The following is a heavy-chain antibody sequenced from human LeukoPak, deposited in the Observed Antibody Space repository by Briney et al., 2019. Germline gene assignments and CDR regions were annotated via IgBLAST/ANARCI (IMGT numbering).Heavy chain of an antibody. Sequence: GGSLRLFCGASVLTFRRNYMRWVRQAPGKGLECVSVIYRGGRTYYADAVKGRFTMSRDNSKNTVYLQMNSLTAEDTAVYYFAGDFETGGYYYYGMDVWGQGTTVTVSS. CDR3: AGDFETGGYYYYGMDV. D-gene: IGHD3-10*01. CDR2: IYRGGRT. CDR1: VLTFRRNY. V-gene: IGHV3-53*01. J-gene: IGHJ6*02.